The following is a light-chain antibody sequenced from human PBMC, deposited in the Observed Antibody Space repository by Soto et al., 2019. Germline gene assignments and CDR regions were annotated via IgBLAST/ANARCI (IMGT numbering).Light chain of an antibody. CDR2: AAS. CDR1: QSISSY. CDR3: QQSYSTQFT. Sequence: DIQMTQSPSSLSASVGDRVTITCRASQSISSYLNWYQQKPGKAPKLLIYAASSLQSGVPSRFSGSGSWRGLALTISSLQPEDFPTYYCQQSYSTQFTLVPGTKVDIK. J-gene: IGKJ3*01. V-gene: IGKV1-39*01.